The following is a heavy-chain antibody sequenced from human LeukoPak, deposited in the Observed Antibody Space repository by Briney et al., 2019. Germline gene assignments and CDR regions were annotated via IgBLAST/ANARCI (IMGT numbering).Heavy chain of an antibody. J-gene: IGHJ4*02. CDR2: IYYSGST. CDR3: ARGARAGYNLEPFDY. V-gene: IGHV4-59*08. D-gene: IGHD5-24*01. Sequence: SETLSLTCTVSGGSMSSYYWSWIRQPPGKGLEWIGYIYYSGSTKYNPSLKSRVTMSVDTSKNQFSLKLSSVTAADTAVYYCARGARAGYNLEPFDYWGQGTLVTVSS. CDR1: GGSMSSYY.